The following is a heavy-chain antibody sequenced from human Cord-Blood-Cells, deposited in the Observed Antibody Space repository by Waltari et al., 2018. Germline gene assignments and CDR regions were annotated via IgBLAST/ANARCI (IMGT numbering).Heavy chain of an antibody. CDR2: IRSSSSYI. CDR1: GFTFSSYS. Sequence: EVQLVESGGGLVKPGGSLRLSCAASGFTFSSYSMNWVRQAPGKGLEWVSSIRSSSSYIYYADSVKGRFTISRDNAKNSLYLQMNSLRAEDTAVYYCARDPAERSSGWYNDYWGQGTLVTVSS. D-gene: IGHD6-19*01. CDR3: ARDPAERSSGWYNDY. V-gene: IGHV3-21*01. J-gene: IGHJ4*02.